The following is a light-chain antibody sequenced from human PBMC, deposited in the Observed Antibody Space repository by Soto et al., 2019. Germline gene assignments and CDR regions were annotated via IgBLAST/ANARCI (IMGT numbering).Light chain of an antibody. CDR2: WAS. CDR3: QQYYSPPLS. CDR1: HSVLNTSNNKTY. V-gene: IGKV4-1*01. J-gene: IGKJ4*01. Sequence: DIVMTQSPDSLAVSLGERATIHCMSSHSVLNTSNNKTYLAGYQQKPGLPPKLLIYWASTREVGVPDRFRGSGSGTDFTLSINTLQAEDAAVYFCQQYYSPPLSFGGGTHVEIK.